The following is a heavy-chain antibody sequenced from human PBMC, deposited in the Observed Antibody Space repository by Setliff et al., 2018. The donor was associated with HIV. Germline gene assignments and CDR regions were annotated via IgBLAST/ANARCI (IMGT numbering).Heavy chain of an antibody. CDR3: ARDDDVIMVVVGGDY. V-gene: IGHV1-18*01. Sequence: ASVKVSCKASGYSVISHDINWVRQAPGQGLEWMGRISIYNGNVNAAPKFQGRVTMTTDTSTNTAYLELRSLRSDDTAVYYCARDDDVIMVVVGGDYWGQGTLVTVAS. CDR2: ISIYNGNV. CDR1: GYSVISHD. J-gene: IGHJ4*02. D-gene: IGHD3-22*01.